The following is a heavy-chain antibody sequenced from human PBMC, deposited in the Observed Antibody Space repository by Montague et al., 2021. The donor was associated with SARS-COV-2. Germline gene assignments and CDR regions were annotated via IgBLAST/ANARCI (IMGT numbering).Heavy chain of an antibody. V-gene: IGHV4-39*01. Sequence: SETLSLTCTVSGGSISSSSYYWGWIRQPPGKGLEWIGSIYYSGSTYYNPSLKSRVTISVDTSKNQFSLKLSSVTAADTAVYYCARQASRSITIVVVVTASYYFDYWGQGTLVTVSS. CDR2: IYYSGST. CDR1: GGSISSSSYY. D-gene: IGHD3-3*01. J-gene: IGHJ4*02. CDR3: ARQASRSITIVVVVTASYYFDY.